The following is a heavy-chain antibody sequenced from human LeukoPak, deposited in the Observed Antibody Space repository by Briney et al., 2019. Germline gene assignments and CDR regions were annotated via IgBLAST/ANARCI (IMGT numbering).Heavy chain of an antibody. CDR2: ISDGGGTT. CDR3: AKVGSWNSPIIDY. V-gene: IGHV3-23*01. CDR1: GFTFSSYA. J-gene: IGHJ4*02. D-gene: IGHD2-15*01. Sequence: PGGSLRLSCAASGFTFSSYAMGWVRQAPGKGLQWVSAISDGGGTTYYAGSVKGRFSISRDNSKNTLYLQMSSLRAEDTAVYYCAKVGSWNSPIIDYWGQGTLVTVSS.